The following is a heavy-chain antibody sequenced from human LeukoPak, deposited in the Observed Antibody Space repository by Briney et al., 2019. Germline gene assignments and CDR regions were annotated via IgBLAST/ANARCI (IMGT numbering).Heavy chain of an antibody. Sequence: GGSLRLSCAASGFTFSSYAMSWVRQAPGKGLEWVSAISGSGGSTYYADSVKGRFTISRDNSKNTLYLQMNSLRAEDTAVYYYAKTSGYSSYYFDYWGQGTLVTVSS. CDR1: GFTFSSYA. CDR3: AKTSGYSSYYFDY. J-gene: IGHJ4*02. V-gene: IGHV3-23*01. D-gene: IGHD4-23*01. CDR2: ISGSGGST.